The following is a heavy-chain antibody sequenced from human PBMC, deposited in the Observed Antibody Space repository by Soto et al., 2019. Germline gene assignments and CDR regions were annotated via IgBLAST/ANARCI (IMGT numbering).Heavy chain of an antibody. V-gene: IGHV3-66*01. D-gene: IGHD6-13*01. CDR3: AGGIAGAGDAFDI. CDR2: IYSGGST. Sequence: EVQLVESGGGLVQPGGSLRLSCAASGFTVSSNYMSWVRQAPGKGLEWVSVIYSGGSTYYADSVKGRFTISRDNSKNTLYLQMNSLRAEDTAVYYCAGGIAGAGDAFDIWGQGTMVTVSS. J-gene: IGHJ3*02. CDR1: GFTVSSNY.